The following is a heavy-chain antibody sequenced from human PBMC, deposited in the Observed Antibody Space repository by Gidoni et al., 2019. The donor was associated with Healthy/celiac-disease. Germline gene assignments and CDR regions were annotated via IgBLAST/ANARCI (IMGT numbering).Heavy chain of an antibody. J-gene: IGHJ6*02. V-gene: IGHV3-33*01. CDR3: ARVVVPAAHYYYYGMDV. D-gene: IGHD2-2*01. Sequence: QVQLVESGGGVVQPGRSLRLSCAASGFTFSSYGMHWVRQAPGKGLEWVAVIWYDGSNKYYADSVKGRFTISRDNSKNTLYLQMNSLRAEDTAVYYCARVVVPAAHYYYYGMDVWGQGTTVTVSS. CDR1: GFTFSSYG. CDR2: IWYDGSNK.